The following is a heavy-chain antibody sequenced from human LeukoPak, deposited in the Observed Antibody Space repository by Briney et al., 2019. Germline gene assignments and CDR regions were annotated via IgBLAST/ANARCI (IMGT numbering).Heavy chain of an antibody. CDR3: ARLGPGDY. CDR1: GFTFSSYA. J-gene: IGHJ4*02. Sequence: GRSLRLSCAASGFTFSSYAMHWVRQAPGKGLEWVAVISYDGSNNYYADSVKGRFTISRDNSKNTLYLQMNGVRAEDTAVYYCARLGPGDYWGQGTLVTVSS. D-gene: IGHD3-10*01. V-gene: IGHV3-30*04. CDR2: ISYDGSNN.